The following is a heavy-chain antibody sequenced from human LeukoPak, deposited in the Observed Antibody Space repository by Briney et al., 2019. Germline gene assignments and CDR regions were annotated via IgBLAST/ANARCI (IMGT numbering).Heavy chain of an antibody. J-gene: IGHJ4*02. CDR3: ARGYCTGGSCSKYDY. Sequence: PGGSLRLSCAASRFTPSNYWMSWVRQAAGRGLEWVAKIKQDGSEKYYADSVKGRFTISRDNAKNSLYLQMNSLRADDTAVYYCARGYCTGGSCSKYDYWGQGTLVTVSS. CDR2: IKQDGSEK. D-gene: IGHD2-15*01. CDR1: RFTPSNYW. V-gene: IGHV3-7*01.